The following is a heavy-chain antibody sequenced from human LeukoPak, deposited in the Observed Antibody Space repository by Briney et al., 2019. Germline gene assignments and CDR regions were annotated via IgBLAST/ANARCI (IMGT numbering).Heavy chain of an antibody. CDR3: ARADGDYEPFDY. Sequence: SVKVSCKASGGTFSSHVNSWVRQAPGQGLEWMGRIIPILGIANYAQKFQGRVTITADKSTSTAYMELSSLRSEDTAVYYCARADGDYEPFDYWGQGTLVTVSS. V-gene: IGHV1-69*04. CDR1: GGTFSSHV. D-gene: IGHD4-17*01. CDR2: IIPILGIA. J-gene: IGHJ4*02.